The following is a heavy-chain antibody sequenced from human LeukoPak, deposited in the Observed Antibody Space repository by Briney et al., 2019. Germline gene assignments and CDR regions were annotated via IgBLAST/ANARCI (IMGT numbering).Heavy chain of an antibody. CDR1: GFTFSSYG. Sequence: PGRSLRLSCAASGFTFSSYGMHWVRQAPGKGLEWVAVISYDGSNKYYADSVKGRFTISRDNSKNTLYPQMNSLRAEDTAVYYCAKDFRLLWFGEGWDAFDIWGQGTMVTVSS. CDR3: AKDFRLLWFGEGWDAFDI. CDR2: ISYDGSNK. D-gene: IGHD3-10*01. J-gene: IGHJ3*02. V-gene: IGHV3-30*18.